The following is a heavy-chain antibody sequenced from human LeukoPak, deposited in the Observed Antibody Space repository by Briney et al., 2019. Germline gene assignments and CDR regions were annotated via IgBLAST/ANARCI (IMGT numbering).Heavy chain of an antibody. Sequence: PSETLSPTCTVSGGSISSSSYYWGWIRQPPGKGLEWIGSIYYSGSTYYNPSLKSRVTISVDTSKNQFSLKLSSVTAADTAVYYCAGIGESTFWGQGTLVTVSS. J-gene: IGHJ4*02. CDR1: GGSISSSSYY. CDR3: AGIGESTF. V-gene: IGHV4-39*07. D-gene: IGHD3-10*01. CDR2: IYYSGST.